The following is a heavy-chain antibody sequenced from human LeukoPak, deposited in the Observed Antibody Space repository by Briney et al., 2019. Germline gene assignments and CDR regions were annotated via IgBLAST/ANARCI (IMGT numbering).Heavy chain of an antibody. V-gene: IGHV3-48*03. D-gene: IGHD3-22*01. Sequence: PGGSLRLSCAASGFTFSSYETNWVRQAPGKGLEWVSYISSSGSTIYYADSVKGRFTISRDNAKNSLYLQMNSLRAEDTAVYYCARDRAAYDSSGYYPRDYYYMDVWGKGTTVTVSS. CDR2: ISSSGSTI. CDR3: ARDRAAYDSSGYYPRDYYYMDV. J-gene: IGHJ6*03. CDR1: GFTFSSYE.